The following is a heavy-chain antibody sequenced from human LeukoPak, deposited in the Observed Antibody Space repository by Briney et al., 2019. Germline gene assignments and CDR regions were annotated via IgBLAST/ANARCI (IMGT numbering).Heavy chain of an antibody. J-gene: IGHJ3*01. Sequence: PGGSLRLSCAVSGFTFSNYAMSWVRQAPGKGLEWVSAIFGSGVNTYCADSVKGRFTISRDNSKNTLSLQMNSLRVEDTAVYYCAKSMAATGIDAFDLWGQGTMVTVSS. CDR1: GFTFSNYA. CDR2: IFGSGVNT. D-gene: IGHD1-1*01. CDR3: AKSMAATGIDAFDL. V-gene: IGHV3-23*01.